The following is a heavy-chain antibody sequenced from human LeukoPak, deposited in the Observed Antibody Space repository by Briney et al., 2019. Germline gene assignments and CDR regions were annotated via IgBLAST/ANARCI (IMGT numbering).Heavy chain of an antibody. CDR3: AKDAVRGSGRINWFDS. V-gene: IGHV3-23*01. J-gene: IGHJ5*01. CDR2: FSGIDGST. CDR1: GFTFSSFA. D-gene: IGHD3-10*01. Sequence: GSLRLSCAASGFTFSSFAMSWVRQAPGKGLEWVSGFSGIDGSTYYADSVKGRFTISRDNSKNTLFLQMNSLRAEDTAIYYCAKDAVRGSGRINWFDSWGQGTLVTVSS.